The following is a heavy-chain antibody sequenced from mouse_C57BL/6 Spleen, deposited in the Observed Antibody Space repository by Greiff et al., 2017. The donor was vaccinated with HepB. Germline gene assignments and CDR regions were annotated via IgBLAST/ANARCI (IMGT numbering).Heavy chain of an antibody. J-gene: IGHJ2*01. CDR2: IHPNSGST. V-gene: IGHV1-64*01. CDR3: AREDGVYYFDY. D-gene: IGHD1-1*01. Sequence: QVQLQQSGAELVKPGASVKLSCKASGYTFTSYWMHWVKQRPGQGLEWIGMIHPNSGSTNYNEKFKSKATLTVDKSSSTAYMQLSSLTSEDSAVYYCAREDGVYYFDYWGQGTTLTVSS. CDR1: GYTFTSYW.